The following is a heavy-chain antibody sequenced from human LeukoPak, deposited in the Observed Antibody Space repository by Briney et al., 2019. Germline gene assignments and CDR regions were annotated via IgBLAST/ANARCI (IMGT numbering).Heavy chain of an antibody. CDR1: GGTFSSYA. Sequence: GASVKVSCKASGGTFSSYAISWVRQAPGQGLEWMGGIIPIFGTANYAQKFQGRVTITADESTSTAYMELSSLGSEDTAVYYCARDLDWNDVHNWFDPWGQGTLVTVSS. CDR3: ARDLDWNDVHNWFDP. D-gene: IGHD1-1*01. CDR2: IIPIFGTA. V-gene: IGHV1-69*13. J-gene: IGHJ5*02.